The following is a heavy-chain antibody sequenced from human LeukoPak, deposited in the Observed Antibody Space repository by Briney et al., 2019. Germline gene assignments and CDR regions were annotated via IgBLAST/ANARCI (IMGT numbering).Heavy chain of an antibody. CDR2: IKQDGSVK. V-gene: IGHV3-7*03. CDR1: GFPFSNYW. Sequence: GGSLRLSCATSGFPFSNYWMTWVRQAPGKGLEWVANIKQDGSVKYYVDSVKGRFTISRDNSKNSVYLQMISLRAKDTAVYKCARIGYSSSSLDFWGRGTLVTVSS. J-gene: IGHJ4*02. CDR3: ARIGYSSSSLDF. D-gene: IGHD6-6*01.